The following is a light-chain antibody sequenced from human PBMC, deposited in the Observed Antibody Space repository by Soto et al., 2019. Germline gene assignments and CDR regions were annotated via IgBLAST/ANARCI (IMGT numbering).Light chain of an antibody. Sequence: EIVLTQSPGTLSLSPGERATLSCRASQTLTNTYLAWYQQKPGQAPRLLIFDASTMATGIPDRFSGSGSGTDFTRTISRLEPEDFAVYCCQLYGVSPKTFGQGHNVEVK. J-gene: IGKJ1*01. CDR1: QTLTNTY. CDR3: QLYGVSPKT. CDR2: DAS. V-gene: IGKV3-20*01.